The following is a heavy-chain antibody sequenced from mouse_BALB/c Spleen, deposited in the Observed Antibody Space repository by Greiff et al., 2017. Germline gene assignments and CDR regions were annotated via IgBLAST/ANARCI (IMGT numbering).Heavy chain of an antibody. Sequence: EVQGVESGGGLVQPGGSRKLSCAASGFTFSSYGMSWVRQTPDKRLEWVATISSGGSYTYYPDSVKGRFTISRDNAKNNLYLQMSSLKSEDTAMYYCARDRVTRSYYAMDYWGQGTSVTVSS. CDR2: ISSGGSYT. D-gene: IGHD2-2*01. CDR1: GFTFSSYG. V-gene: IGHV5-6*01. J-gene: IGHJ4*01. CDR3: ARDRVTRSYYAMDY.